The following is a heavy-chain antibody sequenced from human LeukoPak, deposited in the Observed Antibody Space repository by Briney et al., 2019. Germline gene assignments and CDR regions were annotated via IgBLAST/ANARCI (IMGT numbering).Heavy chain of an antibody. J-gene: IGHJ4*02. V-gene: IGHV3-23*01. Sequence: PGGSLRLSCAASGFTSSSYTMSWVRQAPGKGLEWVSLINDSGGNTYYADSVKGRFTISRDNSKNTLFLQMSSLRAEDTAVYYCARTSAGIRGGYFDYWGQGTLVTVSS. D-gene: IGHD3-10*01. CDR1: GFTSSSYT. CDR2: INDSGGNT. CDR3: ARTSAGIRGGYFDY.